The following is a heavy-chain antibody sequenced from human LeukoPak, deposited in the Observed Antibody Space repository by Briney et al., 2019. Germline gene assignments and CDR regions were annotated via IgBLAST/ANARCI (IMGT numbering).Heavy chain of an antibody. CDR2: ISSYNGNT. CDR1: GYTFTSYG. V-gene: IGHV1-18*01. J-gene: IGHJ4*02. D-gene: IGHD3-3*01. Sequence: ASVKVSCKASGYTFTSYGISWVRQAPGQGLEWMGWISSYNGNTNYAQKLQGRATMTTDTSTSTAYMELSSLRSEDTAVYYCARDANIYDFWSGYYMDYYFDYWGQGTLVTVSS. CDR3: ARDANIYDFWSGYYMDYYFDY.